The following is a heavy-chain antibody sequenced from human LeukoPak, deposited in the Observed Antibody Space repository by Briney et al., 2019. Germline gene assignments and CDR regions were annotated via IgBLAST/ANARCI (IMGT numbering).Heavy chain of an antibody. CDR2: IYPRDSDI. V-gene: IGHV5-51*01. CDR1: GYSFTTYW. CDR3: ARMIGLGEVSPYFDY. Sequence: GESLKISCKGSGYSFTTYWIAWVRQMPGKGLEWMGIIYPRDSDIRYNPPFQGQVTISADKSISTAYLQWSSLKASDTVMYYCARMIGLGEVSPYFDYWGQGTLVTVSS. D-gene: IGHD3-16*02. J-gene: IGHJ4*02.